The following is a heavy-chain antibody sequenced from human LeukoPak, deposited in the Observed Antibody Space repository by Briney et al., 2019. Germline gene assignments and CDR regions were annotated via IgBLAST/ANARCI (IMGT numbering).Heavy chain of an antibody. CDR3: AREAAKDYYYMDV. D-gene: IGHD2-15*01. V-gene: IGHV3-74*01. CDR1: GFTFSSYS. Sequence: GGSLRLSCAASGFTFSSYSMNWVRQAPGKGLEWVSRINSDGSSTSYADSVKGRFTISRDNAKNTLYLQMNSLRAEDTAVYYCAREAAKDYYYMDVWGKGTTVTVSS. J-gene: IGHJ6*03. CDR2: INSDGSST.